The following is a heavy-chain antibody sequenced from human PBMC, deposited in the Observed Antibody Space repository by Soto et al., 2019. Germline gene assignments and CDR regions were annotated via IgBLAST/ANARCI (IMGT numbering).Heavy chain of an antibody. CDR3: AICPGSYYYYFDR. J-gene: IGHJ4*02. Sequence: GESLKISCKASGYSITSYCIGWVRQLPGKGLEWMGITYPGDSDTRYSPSFQGQVTISADKSISTAYLQWSSLKASDTAMYYCAICPGSYYYYFDRWGQGTQVTVSS. D-gene: IGHD3-10*02. CDR1: GYSITSYC. V-gene: IGHV5-51*01. CDR2: TYPGDSDT.